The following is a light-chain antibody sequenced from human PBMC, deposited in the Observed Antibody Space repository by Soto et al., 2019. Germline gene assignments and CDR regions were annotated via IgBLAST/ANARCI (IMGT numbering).Light chain of an antibody. Sequence: DIQMTQSPSSLSASVGDRVTITSQASQDISNYLNWYQQKTGKAPKLLIYDASNLETGVPSRFSGSGSGTDFTFTISSLQAEDIATYYCQQYDNLPLTFGVGTKVEI. CDR1: QDISNY. CDR2: DAS. CDR3: QQYDNLPLT. J-gene: IGKJ4*01. V-gene: IGKV1-33*01.